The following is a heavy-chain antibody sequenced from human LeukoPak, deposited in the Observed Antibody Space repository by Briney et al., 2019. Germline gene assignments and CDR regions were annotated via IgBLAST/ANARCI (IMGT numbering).Heavy chain of an antibody. V-gene: IGHV3-23*01. J-gene: IGHJ6*03. D-gene: IGHD2-15*01. CDR2: ISGSGGST. Sequence: GGSLRLSCAASGFTFSSYAMSWVRQAPGQGLEWVSAISGSGGSTYYADSVKGRFTISRDNSKNTLYLQMNSLRAEDTAVYYCARDFRYCSGGSCYYYYMDVWGKGTTVTVSS. CDR3: ARDFRYCSGGSCYYYYMDV. CDR1: GFTFSSYA.